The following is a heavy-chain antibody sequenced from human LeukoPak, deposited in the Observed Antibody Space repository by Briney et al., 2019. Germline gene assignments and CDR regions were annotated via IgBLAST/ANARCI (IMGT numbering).Heavy chain of an antibody. V-gene: IGHV1-8*01. CDR3: ARALRTTPDAFDI. CDR1: GYTFTSYD. J-gene: IGHJ3*02. CDR2: MNPISGYT. D-gene: IGHD2/OR15-2a*01. Sequence: ASVKVSCXASGYTFTSYDINWVRQAPGQGLEWMGWMNPISGYTGFAQKFQGRVTMTGNTAISTAYMELSSLRSEDAAVYYCARALRTTPDAFDIWGQGTMVTVSS.